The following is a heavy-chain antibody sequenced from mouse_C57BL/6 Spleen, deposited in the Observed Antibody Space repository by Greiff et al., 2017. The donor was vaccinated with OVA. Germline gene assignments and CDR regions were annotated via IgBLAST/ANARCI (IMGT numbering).Heavy chain of an antibody. CDR3: TTQDYSNYLSWFAY. J-gene: IGHJ3*01. CDR2: IDPEDGDT. CDR1: GFNIKDYY. D-gene: IGHD2-5*01. Sequence: VQLQQSGAELVRPGASVKLSCTASGFNIKDYYMHWVKQRPEQGLEWIGRIDPEDGDTEYAPKFQGKATMTADTSSNTAYLQLSSLTSEDTAVYYGTTQDYSNYLSWFAYWGQGTLVTVSA. V-gene: IGHV14-1*01.